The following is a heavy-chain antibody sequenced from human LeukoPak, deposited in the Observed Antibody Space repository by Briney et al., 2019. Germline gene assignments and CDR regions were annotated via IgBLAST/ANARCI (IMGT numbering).Heavy chain of an antibody. CDR3: ARGPSRYSSSRYYYYYYMDV. CDR1: GYTFTGYY. V-gene: IGHV1-2*02. CDR2: INPNSGGT. J-gene: IGHJ6*03. Sequence: ASVKVSCKASGYTFTGYYMHWVRQAPGQGLEWMGWINPNSGGTNYAQKFQGRVTMTRDTSISTAYMELSRLRSDDTAVYYCARGPSRYSSSRYYYYYYMDVWGKGTTVTISS. D-gene: IGHD6-13*01.